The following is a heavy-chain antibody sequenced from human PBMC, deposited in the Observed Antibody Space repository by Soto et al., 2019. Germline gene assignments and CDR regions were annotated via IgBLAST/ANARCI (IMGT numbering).Heavy chain of an antibody. V-gene: IGHV3-33*08. J-gene: IGHJ4*02. CDR2: IWYDGSNK. Sequence: PGGSLRLSWAASEFTFISYGMYWVRQAPGKGLEWVAVIWYDGSNKYYEDSVKGRFTISRDNAKNSLYLQMNSLRAEDTAVYYCARDSVYYGDYELNYFDYWGQGTLVTVSS. D-gene: IGHD4-17*01. CDR3: ARDSVYYGDYELNYFDY. CDR1: EFTFISYG.